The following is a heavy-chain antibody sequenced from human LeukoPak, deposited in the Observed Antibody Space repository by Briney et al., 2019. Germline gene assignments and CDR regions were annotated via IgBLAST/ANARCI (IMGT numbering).Heavy chain of an antibody. CDR3: ARGEVRLAAAGHIRNGMDV. Sequence: KPSETLSLTCTVSGGSISSYYWSWIRQPPGKGLEWIGYIYYSGSTNYNPSLKSRVTISVDTSKNQFSLKLSSVTAADTAVYYCARGEVRLAAAGHIRNGMDVWGQGTTVTVSS. V-gene: IGHV4-59*12. CDR2: IYYSGST. CDR1: GGSISSYY. D-gene: IGHD6-13*01. J-gene: IGHJ6*02.